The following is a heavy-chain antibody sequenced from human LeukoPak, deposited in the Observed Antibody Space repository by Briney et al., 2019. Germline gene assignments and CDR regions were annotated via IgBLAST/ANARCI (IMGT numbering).Heavy chain of an antibody. D-gene: IGHD3-22*01. Sequence: ASVKVSCKPSGYTFTAYYMHWVRQAPGQGLEWMGWINSDSGGTNYAQMFQGRVTMTRDTSISTAYMELSRLRSDDTAVYYCASTSMIELSDAFDIWGQGTMVTVSS. CDR3: ASTSMIELSDAFDI. J-gene: IGHJ3*02. CDR1: GYTFTAYY. CDR2: INSDSGGT. V-gene: IGHV1-2*02.